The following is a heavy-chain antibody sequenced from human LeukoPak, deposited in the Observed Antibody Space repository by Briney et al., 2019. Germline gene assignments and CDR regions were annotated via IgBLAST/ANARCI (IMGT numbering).Heavy chain of an antibody. CDR1: GFTFSSYA. CDR2: ISYDGSNK. V-gene: IGHV3-30-3*01. CDR3: ARGAIIDEYFQH. Sequence: GGSLRLSCAASGFTFSSYAMLWVRQAPGKGLEWVAVISYDGSNKYYADSVKGRFTISRDNSKNTLYLQMNSLRAEDTAVYYCARGAIIDEYFQHWGQGTLVTVSS. D-gene: IGHD2-15*01. J-gene: IGHJ1*01.